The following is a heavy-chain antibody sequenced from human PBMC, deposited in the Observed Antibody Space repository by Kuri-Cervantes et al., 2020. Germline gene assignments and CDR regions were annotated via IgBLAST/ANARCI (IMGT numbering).Heavy chain of an antibody. V-gene: IGHV1-18*01. CDR1: GYTFSSYG. CDR2: ISTYSTDT. Sequence: ASVKVSCKASGYTFSSYGITWVRQAPGQGLEWMGWISTYSTDTVYARKFQGRVTISKDTSTSTVYMELRSLQSDDTAVYYCARADYFDFWGQGTLVIVSS. J-gene: IGHJ4*02. CDR3: ARADYFDF.